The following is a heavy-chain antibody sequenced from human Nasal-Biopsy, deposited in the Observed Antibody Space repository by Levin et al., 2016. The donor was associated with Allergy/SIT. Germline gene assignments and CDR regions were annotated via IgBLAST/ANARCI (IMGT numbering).Heavy chain of an antibody. D-gene: IGHD2-2*01. CDR2: ISTSSSYI. J-gene: IGHJ4*02. Sequence: GESLKISCAASGFTFSSYSMTWVRQAPGKGLEWVSSISTSSSYIYYADSVKGRFTISRDDAKNSLYLQMNSLRAEDTAVYYCARAHCSSTSCYAGSWNYFDYWGQGTLVTVSS. CDR3: ARAHCSSTSCYAGSWNYFDY. V-gene: IGHV3-21*01. CDR1: GFTFSSYS.